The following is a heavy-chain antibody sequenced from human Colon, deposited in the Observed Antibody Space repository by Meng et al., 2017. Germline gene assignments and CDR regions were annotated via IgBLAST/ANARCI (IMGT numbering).Heavy chain of an antibody. V-gene: IGHV4-34*02. CDR1: GGSFSGFY. J-gene: IGHJ5*02. Sequence: QVHIQQGGAGRLKPSETLSLTCAVSGGSFSGFYWSWIRQPPGKGLEWIGEIDHFGISNYNSSLKGRLTMSVDTSKKQISLTLTSVTAADTAVYYCAAGLRHGDWFDPWGPGTLVTSPQ. CDR2: IDHFGIS. CDR3: AAGLRHGDWFDP. D-gene: IGHD4-17*01.